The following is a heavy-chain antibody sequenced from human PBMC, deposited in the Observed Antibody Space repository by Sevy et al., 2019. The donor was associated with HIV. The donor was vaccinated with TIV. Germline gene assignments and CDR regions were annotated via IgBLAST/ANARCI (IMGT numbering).Heavy chain of an antibody. J-gene: IGHJ4*02. CDR2: IKEDGSVK. V-gene: IGHV3-7*01. CDR1: GFTFSSYW. D-gene: IGHD6-13*01. CDR3: VRAMGAAGSY. Sequence: GGSLRLSCEASGFTFSSYWMSWVRQAPGKGLEWVANIKEDGSVKYYVDSVKGRLAISRDNAKNSVYLQRNSLGAEDTALYYCVRAMGAAGSYWGLGTLVTVSS.